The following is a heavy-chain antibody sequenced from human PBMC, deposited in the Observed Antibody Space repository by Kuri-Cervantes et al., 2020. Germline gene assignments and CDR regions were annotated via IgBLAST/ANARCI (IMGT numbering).Heavy chain of an antibody. Sequence: GGSLRLSCAASGFTFSSYGMHWVRQAPGKGLEWVAVIWYDGSNKYYADSVKGRFTISRDNSKNTLYLQMNSLRAEDTAVYYCARGYYASGLRAFDIWGQGTMVTVSS. V-gene: IGHV3-33*01. D-gene: IGHD3-10*01. CDR1: GFTFSSYG. J-gene: IGHJ3*02. CDR2: IWYDGSNK. CDR3: ARGYYASGLRAFDI.